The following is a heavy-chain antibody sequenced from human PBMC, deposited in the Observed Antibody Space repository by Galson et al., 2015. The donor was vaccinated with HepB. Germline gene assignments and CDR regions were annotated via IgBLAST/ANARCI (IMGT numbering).Heavy chain of an antibody. V-gene: IGHV3-7*04. Sequence: SLRLSCAASGFTFSSYWMSWVRQAPGKGLEWVANIKQDGSEKYYVDSVKGRFTISRDNAKNSLYLQMNSLRDEDTAVYYCARGPWGRGRSFDYWGQGTLVTVSS. CDR1: GFTFSSYW. CDR2: IKQDGSEK. J-gene: IGHJ4*02. CDR3: ARGPWGRGRSFDY. D-gene: IGHD3-16*01.